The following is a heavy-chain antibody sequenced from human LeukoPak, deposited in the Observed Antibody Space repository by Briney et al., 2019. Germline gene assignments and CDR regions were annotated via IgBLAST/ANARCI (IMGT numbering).Heavy chain of an antibody. CDR1: GFGVSNNY. Sequence: GGSLRLSCAASGFGVSNNYMSWVRQAPGKGLEGVGFIRNQIYGAKTDYAASVKGRFTISRDDSQRIAYLQMNSLSTEDTAVYFCTRVNYYDSRSFYYGYFDYWGQGTLVTVSS. V-gene: IGHV3-71*01. CDR3: TRVNYYDSRSFYYGYFDY. CDR2: IRNQIYGAKT. D-gene: IGHD3-22*01. J-gene: IGHJ4*02.